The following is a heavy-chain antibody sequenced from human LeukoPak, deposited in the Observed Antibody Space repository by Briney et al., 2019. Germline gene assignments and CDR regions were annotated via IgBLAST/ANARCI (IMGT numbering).Heavy chain of an antibody. V-gene: IGHV3-48*03. CDR2: ISSSGSTI. CDR1: GFTFSSYE. CDR3: ARDVIVVVPAAIGDGMDV. D-gene: IGHD2-2*01. J-gene: IGHJ6*02. Sequence: PGGSLRLSCAASGFTFSSYEMNWVRQAPGKGLEWVSYISSSGSTIYYADSVKGRFTISRDNAKNSLYLQMNSLRAEDTAVYYCARDVIVVVPAAIGDGMDVWGQGTTVTVSS.